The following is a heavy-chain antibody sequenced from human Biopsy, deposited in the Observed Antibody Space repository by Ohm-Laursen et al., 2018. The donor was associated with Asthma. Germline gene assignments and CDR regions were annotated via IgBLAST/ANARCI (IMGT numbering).Heavy chain of an antibody. V-gene: IGHV3-33*01. CDR2: IWYDGRKK. J-gene: IGHJ6*02. D-gene: IGHD6-6*01. Sequence: SLRLSCAASGFTFMTYGMHWVRQVPGKGLEWVSFIWYDGRKKTYADSVKGRLTISRDNSKNTLYLQMNSLRAEDTAVYYCARKIAARGGMGVWGQGTTVTVSS. CDR3: ARKIAARGGMGV. CDR1: GFTFMTYG.